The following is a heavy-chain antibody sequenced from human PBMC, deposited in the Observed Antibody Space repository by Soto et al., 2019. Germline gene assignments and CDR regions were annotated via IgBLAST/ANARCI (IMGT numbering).Heavy chain of an antibody. CDR2: ISYDGSNK. CDR3: AKDIVVVPAALRGFYGMDV. J-gene: IGHJ6*02. Sequence: GGSLRLSCAASGFTFSSYGMHWVRQAPGKGLEWVAVISYDGSNKYYADSVKGRFTISRDNSKNTLYLQMNSLRAEDPAVYYCAKDIVVVPAALRGFYGMDVWGQGTTVTVSS. V-gene: IGHV3-30*18. CDR1: GFTFSSYG. D-gene: IGHD2-2*01.